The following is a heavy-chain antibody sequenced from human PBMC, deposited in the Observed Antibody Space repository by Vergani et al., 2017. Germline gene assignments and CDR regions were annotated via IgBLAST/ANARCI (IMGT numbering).Heavy chain of an antibody. CDR3: ARDGDPTLRPDY. D-gene: IGHD2-21*01. Sequence: VQLVESGGGLVKPGGSLRLSCAASGFTFSSYSMNWVRQAPGKGLEWVSSISSSSSYIYYADSVKGRFTISRDNAKNSLYLQMNSLRAEDTAVYYCARDGDPTLRPDYWGQVTLVTVSS. CDR1: GFTFSSYS. J-gene: IGHJ4*02. V-gene: IGHV3-21*01. CDR2: ISSSSSYI.